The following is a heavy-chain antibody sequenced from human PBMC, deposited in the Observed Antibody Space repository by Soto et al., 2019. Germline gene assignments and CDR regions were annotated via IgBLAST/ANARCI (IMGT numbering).Heavy chain of an antibody. J-gene: IGHJ5*02. D-gene: IGHD2-15*01. V-gene: IGHV3-11*01. Sequence: QVHLVESGGGLVNPGGSLRLSCAASGFTFSDYSMSWMRQAPGKGLEWVSYSSSSGSNIDYADSVKGRFTISRDTADNSGYLQLNSLRAEDTAVYYCARLCVYCSGGGPGHWFDPWGQGVLVTASS. CDR1: GFTFSDYS. CDR2: SSSSGSNI. CDR3: ARLCVYCSGGGPGHWFDP.